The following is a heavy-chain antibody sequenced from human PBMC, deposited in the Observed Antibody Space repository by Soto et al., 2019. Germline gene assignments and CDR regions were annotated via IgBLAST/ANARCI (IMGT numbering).Heavy chain of an antibody. J-gene: IGHJ4*02. Sequence: QVQLQESGPGLVKPSDTLSLTCAVSGYSISSSNWWGWIRQPPGKEMEWIGYIYYSGSTYYTPSLMRRVTMSVDTSNNHSSQRLNCGTAVDTAVYYCASKPNSRCYFDYWGQGALVTVSS. CDR1: GYSISSSNW. V-gene: IGHV4-28*01. D-gene: IGHD5-18*01. CDR2: IYYSGST. CDR3: ASKPNSRCYFDY.